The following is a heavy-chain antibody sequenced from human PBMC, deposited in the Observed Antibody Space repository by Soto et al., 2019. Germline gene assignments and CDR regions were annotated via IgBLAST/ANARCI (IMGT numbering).Heavy chain of an antibody. CDR1: GYSISSGGYY. J-gene: IGHJ4*02. Sequence: SETLSLTXIVSGYSISSGGYYWSWIRQHPGKGLEWLGYIYYSGRTYYNPSLKSRVTVSVDTSENQFSLKLYSVTAADTAFYYCARGIAGAMDSWGRGILVTVSS. CDR3: ARGIAGAMDS. D-gene: IGHD2-2*01. V-gene: IGHV4-31*02. CDR2: IYYSGRT.